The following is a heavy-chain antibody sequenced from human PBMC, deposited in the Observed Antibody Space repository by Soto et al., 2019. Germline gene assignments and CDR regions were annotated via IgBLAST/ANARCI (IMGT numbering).Heavy chain of an antibody. CDR1: GYTSTGYF. Sequence: ASVKVSCKASGYTSTGYFIHWVRQAPGQGLEWMGWINPNTGDRNYAQDFQGRVALTRDTSISTAFMELRDLTSADTAVYYCARSLSTIGARPDYWGHGTLVTVSS. V-gene: IGHV1-2*02. D-gene: IGHD6-6*01. J-gene: IGHJ4*01. CDR3: ARSLSTIGARPDY. CDR2: INPNTGDR.